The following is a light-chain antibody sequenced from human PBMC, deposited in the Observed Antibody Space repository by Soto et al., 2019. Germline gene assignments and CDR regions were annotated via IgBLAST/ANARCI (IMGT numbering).Light chain of an antibody. J-gene: IGKJ1*01. CDR3: QRYDSFRK. CDR2: KAS. CDR1: QSISNW. V-gene: IGKV1-5*03. Sequence: EIQMTQSPSTLSASVVARVTITCRASQSISNWLAWYQQKPGKVPKLLIYKASTLESGVPSRFSGSASGTEFTLTISSLQPDDFATYYCQRYDSFRKCGKGTTGDIK.